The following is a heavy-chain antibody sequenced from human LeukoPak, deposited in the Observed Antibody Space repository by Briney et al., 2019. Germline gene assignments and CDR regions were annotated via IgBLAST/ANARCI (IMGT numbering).Heavy chain of an antibody. D-gene: IGHD6-25*01. CDR3: ARVVTGSGWRRRIDY. Sequence: PGGSLRLSCAASGFTFSDYNMRWIRQAPGKGLEWVSVIYSGGSTYYADSVKGRFTISRDNSKNTLYLQMNSLRAEDTAVYYCARVVTGSGWRRRIDYWGQGTLVTVSS. CDR2: IYSGGST. J-gene: IGHJ4*02. CDR1: GFTFSDYN. V-gene: IGHV3-66*01.